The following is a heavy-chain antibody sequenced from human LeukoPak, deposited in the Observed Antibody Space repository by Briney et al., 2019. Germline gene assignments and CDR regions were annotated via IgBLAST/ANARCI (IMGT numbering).Heavy chain of an antibody. CDR3: ARVVGGTQWLRGEGWFDP. Sequence: WGSLRLSCAASGFTFSSYEMNWVRQAPGKGLEWVSYISSSGSTIYYADSVKGRFTISRDNAKNSLYLQMNSLRAEDTAVCYCARVVGGTQWLRGEGWFDPWGQGTLVTVSS. J-gene: IGHJ5*02. D-gene: IGHD5-12*01. CDR2: ISSSGSTI. CDR1: GFTFSSYE. V-gene: IGHV3-48*03.